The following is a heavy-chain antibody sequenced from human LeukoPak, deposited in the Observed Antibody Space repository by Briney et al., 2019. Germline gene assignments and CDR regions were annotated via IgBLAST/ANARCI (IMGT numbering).Heavy chain of an antibody. V-gene: IGHV5-51*01. CDR3: ARHPTVKGITMIRGVYSYYYMDV. D-gene: IGHD3-10*01. J-gene: IGHJ6*03. Sequence: GESLKISCKGSGYSFTSYWIGWVRQMPGKGLEWMGIIYPGDSDTRYSPSFQGQVTISADNSISTAYLQWSSLKASDTAMYYCARHPTVKGITMIRGVYSYYYMDVWGKGTTVTVSS. CDR1: GYSFTSYW. CDR2: IYPGDSDT.